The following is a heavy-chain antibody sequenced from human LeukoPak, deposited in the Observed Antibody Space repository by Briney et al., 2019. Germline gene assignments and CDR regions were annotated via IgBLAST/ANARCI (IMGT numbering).Heavy chain of an antibody. CDR2: INSDGSST. CDR1: GFTFSSYW. Sequence: PGGSLRLSCAASGFTFSSYWMHWVRQAPGKGLLWVSRINSDGSSTSYADSVKGRFTIPRDNAKNTLYLQMNSLRAEDTAVYYCARALGYYDSPLGYWGQGTLVTVSS. J-gene: IGHJ4*02. D-gene: IGHD3-22*01. CDR3: ARALGYYDSPLGY. V-gene: IGHV3-74*01.